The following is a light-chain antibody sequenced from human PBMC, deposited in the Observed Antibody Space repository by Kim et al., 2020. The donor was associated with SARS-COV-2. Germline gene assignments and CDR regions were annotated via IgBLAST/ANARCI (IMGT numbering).Light chain of an antibody. CDR3: AAWDDSLTVS. CDR1: PSNIGSNT. CDR2: SDD. J-gene: IGLJ2*01. Sequence: PWRTVIISCSGTPSNIGSNTVHWYQHLPKTAPKLLIYSDDQRPSGVPARFSGSKSGTSASLAISGLQSKDEGDYYCAAWDDSLTVSIGGGTQLTVL. V-gene: IGLV1-44*01.